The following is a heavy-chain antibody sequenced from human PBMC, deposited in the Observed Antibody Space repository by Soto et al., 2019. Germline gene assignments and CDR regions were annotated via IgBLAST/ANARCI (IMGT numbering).Heavy chain of an antibody. D-gene: IGHD2-21*02. Sequence: PVGSLRVSWAASGFTFTSNSMNWVRQAPGKGLEWISYITSSSTTIYYADSVKGRFTISRDNAKNSVYLQLNSLRDEDTALYYCARGRVGTAYFDYWGQGALVTVSS. J-gene: IGHJ4*02. CDR1: GFTFTSNS. CDR3: ARGRVGTAYFDY. V-gene: IGHV3-48*02. CDR2: ITSSSTTI.